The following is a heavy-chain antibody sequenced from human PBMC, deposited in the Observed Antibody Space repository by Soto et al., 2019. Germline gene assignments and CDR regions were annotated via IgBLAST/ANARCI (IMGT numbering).Heavy chain of an antibody. CDR2: TYYRSKWYN. J-gene: IGHJ6*02. Sequence: SQTLSLTCGISGDSVSSNSAAWNWVRQSPSRGLEWLGRTYYRSKWYNDYAVSVKSRLPINPDTSKNQFSLQLNSVTPEDTAVYSRPRVIRGIRRSLFAGGMDVWGQGTTVTVS. V-gene: IGHV6-1*01. CDR1: GDSVSSNSAA. D-gene: IGHD3-10*02. CDR3: PRVIRGIRRSLFAGGMDV.